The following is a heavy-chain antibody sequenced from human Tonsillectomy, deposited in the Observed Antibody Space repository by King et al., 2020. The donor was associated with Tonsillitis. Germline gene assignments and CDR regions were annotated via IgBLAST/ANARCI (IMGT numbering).Heavy chain of an antibody. Sequence: VQLVESGGGWLKPGGSLRLSCEASGFTFSKAGMTWVRKAAGKGREWVGGIRRKRDGGTTDYAAPVKGRFTISRDDSTTTLYLQMNSLKIEDTAMYYCTTSLVGLLDYWGQGALVTVSS. CDR2: IRRKRDGGTT. CDR3: TTSLVGLLDY. D-gene: IGHD1-26*01. CDR1: GFTFSKAG. V-gene: IGHV3-15*01. J-gene: IGHJ4*02.